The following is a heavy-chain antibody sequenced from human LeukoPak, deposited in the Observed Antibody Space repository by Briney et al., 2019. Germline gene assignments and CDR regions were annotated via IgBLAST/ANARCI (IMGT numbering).Heavy chain of an antibody. Sequence: ASVKVSCKASGGTFSSYAISCVRQAPGQGLEWMGRIIPILGIANYAQKFQGRVTITADKSTSTAYMELSSLRSEDTAVYYCASDYGDYLGFHDYWGQGTLVTVSS. CDR2: IIPILGIA. CDR3: ASDYGDYLGFHDY. J-gene: IGHJ4*02. D-gene: IGHD4-17*01. V-gene: IGHV1-69*04. CDR1: GGTFSSYA.